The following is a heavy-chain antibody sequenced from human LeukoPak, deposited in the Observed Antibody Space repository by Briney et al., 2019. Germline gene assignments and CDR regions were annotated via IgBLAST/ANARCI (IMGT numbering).Heavy chain of an antibody. CDR3: ARGRLGSVVFEGYYYFMDV. CDR2: VYNGGST. Sequence: SETLSLTCAVYGGSFNDYFWTWIRQPPGKGLEWIGEVYNGGSTNYNPSLRSRVIISVDTSKNQFSLRLSSVTAADTAVYYCARGRLGSVVFEGYYYFMDVWGKGTTVTVSS. CDR1: GGSFNDYF. V-gene: IGHV4-34*01. J-gene: IGHJ6*03. D-gene: IGHD3-22*01.